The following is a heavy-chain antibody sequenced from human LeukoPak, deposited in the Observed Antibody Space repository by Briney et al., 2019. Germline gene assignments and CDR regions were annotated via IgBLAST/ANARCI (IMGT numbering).Heavy chain of an antibody. D-gene: IGHD3-10*01. CDR1: GGSISSYY. CDR3: ARSPRLYYYGSGSATAFDY. CDR2: IYYSGST. J-gene: IGHJ4*02. V-gene: IGHV4-59*01. Sequence: SETLSLTCTVSGGSISSYYWSWIRQPPGKGLEWIGYIYYSGSTNYNPSLRSRVTISVDTSKNQFSLKLSSVTAADTAVYYCARSPRLYYYGSGSATAFDYWGQGTLVTVPS.